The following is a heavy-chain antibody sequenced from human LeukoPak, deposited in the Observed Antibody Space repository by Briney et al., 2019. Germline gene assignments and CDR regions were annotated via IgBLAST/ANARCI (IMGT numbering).Heavy chain of an antibody. D-gene: IGHD3-22*01. CDR3: ASSPYYYDSSGNYYYFEY. CDR2: INPNSGET. Sequence: ASVKVSCKASGYTFSGYYMHWVRQAPGQGLEWMGWINPNSGETNSAQRFQGKVTMTRDTSISTAYMELSRLRSDDTAVYYCASSPYYYDSSGNYYYFEYWGQGTLVTVSS. V-gene: IGHV1-2*02. CDR1: GYTFSGYY. J-gene: IGHJ4*02.